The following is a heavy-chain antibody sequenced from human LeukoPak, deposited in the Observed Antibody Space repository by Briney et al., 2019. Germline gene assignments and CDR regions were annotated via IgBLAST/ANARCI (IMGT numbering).Heavy chain of an antibody. CDR1: GFTFNSYA. Sequence: GGSLRLFCAAWGFTFNSYAMSGVRGARGKGVEGVSAISGRGGSTYYGDSVKGRFTISRDNSKTTLYLQMNSLRAEDTAVYYCAKHQWGGASLDQLDYWGQGTLVTVSS. CDR3: AKHQWGGASLDQLDY. V-gene: IGHV3-23*01. CDR2: ISGRGGST. D-gene: IGHD1-26*01. J-gene: IGHJ4*02.